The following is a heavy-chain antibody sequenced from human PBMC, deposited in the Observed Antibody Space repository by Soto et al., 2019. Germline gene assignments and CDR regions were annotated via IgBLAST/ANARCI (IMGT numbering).Heavy chain of an antibody. J-gene: IGHJ4*02. CDR3: ARDSQGSTVARRYSFDY. D-gene: IGHD4-17*01. CDR2: ISGSGRTI. CDR1: GFSFSTYN. V-gene: IGHV3-48*02. Sequence: EVQLVESGGGSVQPGGSLRLSCAASGFSFSTYNMNWFRRAPGKGLEWVSYISGSGRTIYSADSVKGRFTISRDNAKNSLYLQMTSLRDEDTAIYYCARDSQGSTVARRYSFDYWGQGTLVTVSS.